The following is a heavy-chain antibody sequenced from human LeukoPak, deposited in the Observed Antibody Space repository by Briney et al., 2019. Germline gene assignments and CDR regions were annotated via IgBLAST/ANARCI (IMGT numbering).Heavy chain of an antibody. CDR3: ASASLYYYDSSGYPGVFDY. J-gene: IGHJ4*02. V-gene: IGHV4-59*01. CDR2: IYYSGST. D-gene: IGHD3-22*01. Sequence: ASETLSLTCTVSGGSISSYYWSWIRQPPGKGLEWIGYIYYSGSTNYNPSLKSRVTISVDTSKKQFSLKLSSVTAADTAVYYCASASLYYYDSSGYPGVFDYWGQGTLVTVSS. CDR1: GGSISSYY.